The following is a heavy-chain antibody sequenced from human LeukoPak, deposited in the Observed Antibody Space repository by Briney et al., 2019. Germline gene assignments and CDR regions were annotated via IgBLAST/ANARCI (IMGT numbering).Heavy chain of an antibody. J-gene: IGHJ4*02. CDR2: ISGSGGST. V-gene: IGHV3-23*01. CDR1: GFTFSSYA. D-gene: IGHD3-9*01. CDR3: ARGPGLRYFDWLLPGLFDY. Sequence: QSGGSLRLSCAASGFTFSSYAMSWVRQAPGKGLEWVSAISGSGGSTYYADSVKGRFTISRDNSKNTLYLQMNSLRAEDTAVYYCARGPGLRYFDWLLPGLFDYWGQGTLVTVSS.